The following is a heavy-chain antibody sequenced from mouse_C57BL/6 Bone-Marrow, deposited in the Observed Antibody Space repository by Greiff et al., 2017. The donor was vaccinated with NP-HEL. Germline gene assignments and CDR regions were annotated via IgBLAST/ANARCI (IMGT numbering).Heavy chain of an antibody. J-gene: IGHJ4*01. CDR2: IDPENGDT. Sequence: EVQLKQSGAELVRPGASVKLSCTASGFNIKDDYMHWVKQRPEQGLEWIGWIDPENGDTEYASKFQGKATITADTSSNTAYLQLSSLTSEDTAVYYCTTNYLYAMDYWGQGTSVTGSS. D-gene: IGHD5-5*01. V-gene: IGHV14-4*01. CDR1: GFNIKDDY. CDR3: TTNYLYAMDY.